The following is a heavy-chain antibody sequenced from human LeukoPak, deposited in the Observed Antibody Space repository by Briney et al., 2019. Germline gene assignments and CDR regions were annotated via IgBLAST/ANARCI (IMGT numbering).Heavy chain of an antibody. CDR1: GDSISSSSYY. CDR2: IYYSGRT. D-gene: IGHD2-2*01. Sequence: SETLSLTCSVSGDSISSSSYYWGWMRQPPGKGLEWIGSIYYSGRTYYNPTLKTRVTIAVDTSKNQFSLKLNSVPAADTSVYYCARLAPGYCSSTNCYAFDYWGRGALVTVSS. V-gene: IGHV4-39*01. J-gene: IGHJ4*02. CDR3: ARLAPGYCSSTNCYAFDY.